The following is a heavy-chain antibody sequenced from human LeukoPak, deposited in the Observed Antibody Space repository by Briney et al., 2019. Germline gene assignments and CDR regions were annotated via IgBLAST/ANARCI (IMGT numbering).Heavy chain of an antibody. V-gene: IGHV1-69*04. Sequence: SVKVSCKASGGTFSSYAISWVRQAPGQGLEWMGRIIPILGIANYAQKFQGRVTITADKSTSTAYMELSSLRSEDTAVYYCARESSITMVRGAHFDYWGQGTLVTVSS. CDR2: IIPILGIA. D-gene: IGHD3-10*01. CDR1: GGTFSSYA. J-gene: IGHJ4*02. CDR3: ARESSITMVRGAHFDY.